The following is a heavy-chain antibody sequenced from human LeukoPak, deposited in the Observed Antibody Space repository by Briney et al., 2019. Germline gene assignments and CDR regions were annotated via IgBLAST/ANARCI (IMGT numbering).Heavy chain of an antibody. Sequence: SETLSLTCTVSGGSISSYYWSWIRQPAGKGLEWIGRIYTSGSTNYNPSLKSRVTMSVDTSKNQFSLKLSSVTAADTVVYYCARDSDYGDYGHFDYWGQGTLVTVSS. CDR3: ARDSDYGDYGHFDY. CDR2: IYTSGST. J-gene: IGHJ4*02. CDR1: GGSISSYY. V-gene: IGHV4-4*07. D-gene: IGHD4-17*01.